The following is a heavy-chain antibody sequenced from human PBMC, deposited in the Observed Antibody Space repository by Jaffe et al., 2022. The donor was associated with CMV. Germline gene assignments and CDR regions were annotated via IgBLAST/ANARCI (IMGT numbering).Heavy chain of an antibody. V-gene: IGHV3-9*01. J-gene: IGHJ6*02. CDR2: MRWSDETP. CDR1: GFIFDDYA. CDR3: ARGDHYFSYCLDV. Sequence: EVQLEESGGGLVQPGRSLRLSCTVSGFIFDDYALHWVRQVPGKGLEWVSGMRWSDETPAYADSVKGRFTISRDNAKNSLYLQMDSLTSEDSAVYFCARGDHYFSYCLDVWGQGTTVTVSS. D-gene: IGHD2-15*01.